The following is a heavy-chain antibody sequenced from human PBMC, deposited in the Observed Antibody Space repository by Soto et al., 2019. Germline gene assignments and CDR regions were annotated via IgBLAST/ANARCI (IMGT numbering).Heavy chain of an antibody. Sequence: GGSLRLSCAASGFTVSSNYMSWVRQAPGKGLEWVSVIYSGGSTYYADSVKGRFTISRDNSKNTLYLQMNSLRAEDTAVYYCASRRPRGGPTADFDYWGQGTLVTVSS. CDR1: GFTVSSNY. D-gene: IGHD3-10*01. V-gene: IGHV3-53*01. J-gene: IGHJ4*02. CDR3: ASRRPRGGPTADFDY. CDR2: IYSGGST.